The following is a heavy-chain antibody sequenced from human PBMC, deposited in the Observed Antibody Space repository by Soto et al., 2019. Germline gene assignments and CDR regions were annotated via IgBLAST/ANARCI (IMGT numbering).Heavy chain of an antibody. V-gene: IGHV4-39*07. CDR3: ARRYGSAIDY. CDR1: GGSISSDSYY. CDR2: ISYSGST. Sequence: SETLSLTCTVSGGSISSDSYYWGWIRQSPEKGLEWIASISYSGSTYYNPTLKSRVTISVDTSKNQFSLKLSSVTAADTAVYYCARRYGSAIDYWGQGTLVTVSS. J-gene: IGHJ4*02. D-gene: IGHD1-26*01.